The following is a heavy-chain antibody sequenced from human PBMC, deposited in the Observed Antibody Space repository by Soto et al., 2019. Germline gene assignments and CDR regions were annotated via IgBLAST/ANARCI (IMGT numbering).Heavy chain of an antibody. CDR1: GFDFNNYA. CDR3: ARRGQSRVFDY. V-gene: IGHV3-30-3*01. J-gene: IGHJ4*02. D-gene: IGHD3-16*01. CDR2: ISYDGSNK. Sequence: QVQLVESGGGVVQPGRSLRLSCAASGFDFNNYAIHWVRQAPGKGLEWVAVISYDGSNKYYADSVKGRFTISRDNSKNTLYLQMNSLRAEDTAVYYCARRGQSRVFDYWGQGTLVTVSS.